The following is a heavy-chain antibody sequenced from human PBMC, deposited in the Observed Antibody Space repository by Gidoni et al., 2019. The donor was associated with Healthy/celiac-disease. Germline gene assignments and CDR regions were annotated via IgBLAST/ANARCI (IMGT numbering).Heavy chain of an antibody. D-gene: IGHD3-16*02. J-gene: IGHJ3*02. CDR1: GFTFGDYA. V-gene: IGHV3-49*05. Sequence: EVQLVESGGGLVKPGRSLRPSCTASGFTFGDYAMSWFRQAPGKGLEWVGFIRSKAYGGTTEYAASVKGRFTISRDDSKSIAYLQMNSLKTEDTAVYYCTRDPYDYVWGSYRGDAFDIWGQGTMVTVSS. CDR3: TRDPYDYVWGSYRGDAFDI. CDR2: IRSKAYGGTT.